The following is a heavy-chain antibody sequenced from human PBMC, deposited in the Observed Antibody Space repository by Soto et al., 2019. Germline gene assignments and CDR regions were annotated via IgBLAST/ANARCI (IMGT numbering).Heavy chain of an antibody. Sequence: GGSLRLSCAASGFTFKDYYMTWIRQAPGKGLEWVSYITRSGATKYYTDSVKDRFTISRDNAKNSLYLEMNSLRAEDTAVYFCARRPTTVTRGIVTGTQIDSWGQGTQVTVSS. V-gene: IGHV3-11*01. J-gene: IGHJ4*02. CDR2: ITRSGATK. CDR3: ARRPTTVTRGIVTGTQIDS. CDR1: GFTFKDYY. D-gene: IGHD3-10*01.